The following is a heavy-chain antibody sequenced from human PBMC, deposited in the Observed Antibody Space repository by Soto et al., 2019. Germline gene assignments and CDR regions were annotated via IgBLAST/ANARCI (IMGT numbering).Heavy chain of an antibody. J-gene: IGHJ6*02. CDR1: GFTFSSYA. V-gene: IGHV3-23*01. Sequence: GGSVRLSCTASGFTFSSYAMSWVRQAPGKGLEWVSAISGSGGSTYYADSVKGRFTISRDNSKNTLYMQMNSLRAEDTAVYYCAKGYCSGGLCFSEYYYGMDVWGQGTPVTVFS. CDR2: ISGSGGST. CDR3: AKGYCSGGLCFSEYYYGMDV. D-gene: IGHD2-15*01.